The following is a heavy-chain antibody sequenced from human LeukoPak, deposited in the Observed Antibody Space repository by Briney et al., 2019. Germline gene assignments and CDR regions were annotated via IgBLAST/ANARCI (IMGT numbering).Heavy chain of an antibody. V-gene: IGHV3-21*01. CDR3: AISGADAFDM. J-gene: IGHJ3*02. Sequence: GVSLTLSCAASGFTFSSYSMHGVRHATGKGLEWVSSMSSRSYYIYYPDSVKSRFTISRDNAKNSLYMQMNSLRAEDTAVYYCAISGADAFDMWGQGTMVTVSS. CDR1: GFTFSSYS. CDR2: MSSRSYYI. D-gene: IGHD6-19*01.